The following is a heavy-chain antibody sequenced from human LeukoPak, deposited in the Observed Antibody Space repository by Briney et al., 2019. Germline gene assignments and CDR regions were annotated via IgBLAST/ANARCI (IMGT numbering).Heavy chain of an antibody. D-gene: IGHD1-26*01. J-gene: IGHJ4*02. CDR2: IIPIVGVA. V-gene: IGHV1-69*04. Sequence: SVKVSCKASGGIFSNYAINWVRQAPGQGLEWMGRIIPIVGVANYAQKFQGRVTITADKSTNTAYMELSSLRSEDTAVYYCAATADSGSPTTPESDYWGQGTLVTVSS. CDR3: AATADSGSPTTPESDY. CDR1: GGIFSNYA.